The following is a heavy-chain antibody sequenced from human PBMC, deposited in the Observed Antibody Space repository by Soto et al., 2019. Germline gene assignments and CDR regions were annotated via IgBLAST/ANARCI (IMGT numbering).Heavy chain of an antibody. Sequence: QVQLQESGPGLVKPSGTLSLTCAVSGGSVSSDKWWSWVRQPPGKGLEWIGEIHSFVSTNYNPSLKSRVTILLDKPNNQFSVKLTAVTAADTAVYFCVGQWLAGYGAFDHWGQGTLVTVSS. CDR2: IHSFVST. V-gene: IGHV4-4*02. CDR3: VGQWLAGYGAFDH. D-gene: IGHD6-19*01. CDR1: GGSVSSDKW. J-gene: IGHJ5*02.